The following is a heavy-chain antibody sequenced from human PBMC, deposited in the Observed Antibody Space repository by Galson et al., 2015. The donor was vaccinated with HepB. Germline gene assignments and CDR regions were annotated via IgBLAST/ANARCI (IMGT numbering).Heavy chain of an antibody. J-gene: IGHJ6*02. CDR1: GVTIPSYS. CDR2: ISAGSTTI. V-gene: IGHV3-48*01. Sequence: CAASGVTIPSYSMNWVRKAPGKGLEWLAYISAGSTTIYYADSVKGRFTISRDNAKNFLYLHMNSLRGEDTAVYYCARNPSSYDYYNMDVWGHGTTVTVSS. CDR3: ARNPSSYDYYNMDV.